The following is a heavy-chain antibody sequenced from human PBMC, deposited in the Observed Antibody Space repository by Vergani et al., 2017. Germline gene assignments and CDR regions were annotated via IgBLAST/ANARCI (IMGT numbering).Heavy chain of an antibody. CDR1: GGSISSSSYY. CDR3: ARHLAYCGCDCYPYYYGMDF. V-gene: IGHV4-39*01. D-gene: IGHD2-21*02. J-gene: IGHJ6*02. Sequence: QLQLQESGPGLVKPSETLSLTCTVSGGSISSSSYYWGWLRQPPGKGLEWIGSIYYSGGTYYNPSLKSRVTISVDTSKNQFSLKLSSVTAADTAVYYCARHLAYCGCDCYPYYYGMDFWGQGTMVTVSS. CDR2: IYYSGGT.